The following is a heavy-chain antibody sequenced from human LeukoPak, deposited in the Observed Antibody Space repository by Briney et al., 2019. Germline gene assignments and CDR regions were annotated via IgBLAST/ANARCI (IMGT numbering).Heavy chain of an antibody. J-gene: IGHJ4*02. CDR1: GFTFSHTL. V-gene: IGHV3-15*01. CDR3: VGRPWNFDY. Sequence: GGSLRLSCSASGFTFSHTLISWVRQAPGKGLEWVGRVKSKNDGGSTDYAAPVKGRFFISRDDSRGTLSLEMNSLKIEDTAVYFCVGRPWNFDYWGQGTLVTVSS. CDR2: VKSKNDGGST. D-gene: IGHD1-1*01.